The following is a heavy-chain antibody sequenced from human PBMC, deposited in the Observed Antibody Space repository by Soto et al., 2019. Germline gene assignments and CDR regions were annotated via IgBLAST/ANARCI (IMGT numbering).Heavy chain of an antibody. V-gene: IGHV3-23*01. Sequence: GGSLRLSCAASGFTFSSYAMSWVRQAPGKGLEWVSAISGSGGSTYYADSVKGRFTISRDNSKNTLYLQMNSLRAEDTAVYYCAKAGGWGSFRSYFDYWGQGTLVTVSS. D-gene: IGHD3-16*01. CDR1: GFTFSSYA. J-gene: IGHJ4*02. CDR2: ISGSGGST. CDR3: AKAGGWGSFRSYFDY.